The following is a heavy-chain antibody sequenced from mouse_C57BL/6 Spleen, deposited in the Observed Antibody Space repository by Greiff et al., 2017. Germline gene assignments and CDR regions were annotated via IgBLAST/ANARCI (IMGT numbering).Heavy chain of an antibody. D-gene: IGHD1-1*01. CDR2: IDPSDSYT. CDR1: GYTFTSYW. Sequence: QVQLQQPGAELVMPGASVKLSCKASGYTFTSYWMHWVKQRPGQGLEWIGEIDPSDSYTNYTQKFKGKSTLTVDNSSSTAYLPLSSLTSEVSAVYYCAVEGFITTFDDWGQGTTLTVSS. CDR3: AVEGFITTFDD. V-gene: IGHV1-69*01. J-gene: IGHJ2*01.